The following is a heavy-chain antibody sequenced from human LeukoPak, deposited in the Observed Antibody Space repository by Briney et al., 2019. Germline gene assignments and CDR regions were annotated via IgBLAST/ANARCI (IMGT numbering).Heavy chain of an antibody. CDR1: GGSISSYY. J-gene: IGHJ4*02. D-gene: IGHD3-10*01. V-gene: IGHV4-59*08. Sequence: PSETLSLTCTVSGGSISSYYWSWIRQPPGKGLEWIGYIYYSGSTNYNPSLKSRVTISVDTSKNQFSLKLSSVTAADTAVYYCASMNYGSGSYHIDYWGQGTLVTVSS. CDR2: IYYSGST. CDR3: ASMNYGSGSYHIDY.